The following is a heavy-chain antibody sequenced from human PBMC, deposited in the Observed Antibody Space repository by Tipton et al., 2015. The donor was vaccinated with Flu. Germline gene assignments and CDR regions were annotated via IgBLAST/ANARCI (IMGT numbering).Heavy chain of an antibody. CDR2: IIPILGIA. CDR1: GGTFSSYA. Sequence: QLVQSGAEVKKPGSSVKVSCKASGGTFSSYAISWVRQAPGQGLEWMGRIIPILGIANYAQKFQGRVTITADKSTSTACMELSSLRSEDTAVYYCARLIAAAGGFDPWGQGTLVTVSS. V-gene: IGHV1-69*09. J-gene: IGHJ5*02. D-gene: IGHD6-13*01. CDR3: ARLIAAAGGFDP.